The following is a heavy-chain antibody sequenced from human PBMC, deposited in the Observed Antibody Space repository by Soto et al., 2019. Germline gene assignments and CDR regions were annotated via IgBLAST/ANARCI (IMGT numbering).Heavy chain of an antibody. J-gene: IGHJ5*02. V-gene: IGHV3-49*03. CDR2: IRSKAYGGTT. Sequence: GGSLRLSCTASGFTFGDYAMSWFRQAPGKGLEWVGFIRSKAYGGTTEYAASVKGRFTISRDDSKSIAYLQMNSLKTEDTAVYYCTREGYYGSGILFDPWGQGTLVTVSS. D-gene: IGHD3-10*01. CDR3: TREGYYGSGILFDP. CDR1: GFTFGDYA.